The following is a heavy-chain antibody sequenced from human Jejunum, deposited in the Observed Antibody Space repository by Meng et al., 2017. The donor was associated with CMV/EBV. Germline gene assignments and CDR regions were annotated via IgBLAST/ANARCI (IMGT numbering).Heavy chain of an antibody. Sequence: EVELLESGGDIVQPGGSLRLSCAASGFTFKNYAMTWVRQAPGKGLEWVSSSGTGDSAFYADSVKGRFIISRDNSRNMLYLQMNNLRAEDTALYHCVKDIAPGHDYNWFDPWGQGTLVTVSS. D-gene: IGHD2-21*02. V-gene: IGHV3-23*01. CDR2: SGTGDSA. CDR3: VKDIAPGHDYNWFDP. J-gene: IGHJ5*02. CDR1: GFTFKNYA.